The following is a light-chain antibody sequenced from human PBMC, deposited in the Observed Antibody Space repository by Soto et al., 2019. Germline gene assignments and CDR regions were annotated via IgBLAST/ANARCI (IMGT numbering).Light chain of an antibody. Sequence: QSALTQPPSVSGAPGRRVTISCTGSSSNIGAPYGVHWYQQLPGTAPKLLIYGNNNWPSGVPDRFSGSQSGTSASLAITGLQAEDEADYYCQSYDSSLTALVFGGGTKLTVL. J-gene: IGLJ2*01. V-gene: IGLV1-40*01. CDR3: QSYDSSLTALV. CDR2: GNN. CDR1: SSNIGAPYG.